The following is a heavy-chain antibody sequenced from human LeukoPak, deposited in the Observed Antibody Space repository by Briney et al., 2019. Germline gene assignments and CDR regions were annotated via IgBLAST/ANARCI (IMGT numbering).Heavy chain of an antibody. CDR1: GYTFTSND. J-gene: IGHJ4*02. D-gene: IGHD6-19*01. CDR3: ARGRGYGSGPGFDY. V-gene: IGHV1-8*01. CDR2: MNPNSGNT. Sequence: ASVKVSCKASGYTFTSNDIYWVRQATGQGLEWMGWMNPNSGNTGYAQKFQGRVTMTRNTSISTAYMELSSLRSEDTAVYYCARGRGYGSGPGFDYWGQGILVTVSS.